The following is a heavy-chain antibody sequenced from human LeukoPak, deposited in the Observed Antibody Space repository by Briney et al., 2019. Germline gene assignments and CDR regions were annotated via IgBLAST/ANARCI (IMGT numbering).Heavy chain of an antibody. Sequence: PGGSLRLSCATSGFXFSTYGIHWVRQAPGKGREWVASIWPDGSYKYYADSVKGRSTISRDNSKNTVYLQMNTLRDEDTAVYYCARAVGPFDYWGQGTLVTVSS. CDR3: ARAVGPFDY. D-gene: IGHD3-16*01. CDR2: IWPDGSYK. V-gene: IGHV3-33*01. CDR1: GFXFSTYG. J-gene: IGHJ4*02.